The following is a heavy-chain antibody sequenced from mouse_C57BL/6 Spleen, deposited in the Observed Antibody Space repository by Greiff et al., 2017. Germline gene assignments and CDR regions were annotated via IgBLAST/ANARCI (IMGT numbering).Heavy chain of an antibody. CDR3: TRLNWDGYWYFDV. D-gene: IGHD4-1*01. CDR1: GFTFSDAW. Sequence: DVKLQESGGGLVQPGGSMKLSCAASGFTFSDAWMDWVRQSPEKGLEWVAEIRNKANNHATYYAESVKGRFTISRDDSKSSVYLQMNSLRAEDTGIYYCTRLNWDGYWYFDVWGTGTTVTVSS. J-gene: IGHJ1*03. V-gene: IGHV6-6*01. CDR2: IRNKANNHAT.